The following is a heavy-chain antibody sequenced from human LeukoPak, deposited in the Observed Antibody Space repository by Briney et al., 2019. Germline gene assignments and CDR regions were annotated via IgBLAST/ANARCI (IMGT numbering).Heavy chain of an antibody. CDR3: ANSHYGVFEY. J-gene: IGHJ4*02. V-gene: IGHV3-30*02. CDR1: GFTFSTYG. CDR2: IRYDGSNK. D-gene: IGHD4-17*01. Sequence: PGGSLRLSCAASGFTFSTYGMHWVRQAPGKGLEWVAFIRYDGSNKYYTDSVKGRFTISRDNSKNTLYLHMNSLKPEDTAVYYCANSHYGVFEYWGQGTLVTVSS.